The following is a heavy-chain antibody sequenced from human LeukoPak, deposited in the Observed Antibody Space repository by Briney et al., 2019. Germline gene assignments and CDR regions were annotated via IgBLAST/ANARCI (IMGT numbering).Heavy chain of an antibody. D-gene: IGHD3-10*01. CDR1: GYTFPAYH. Sequence: ASVQVSETASGYTFPAYHMHWVRQAPGQGLAWMGWINPNSGGTNYAQKFQGRFTMTRDTSISTAYMELSRLRSDDTAVYYCATLLSALETKPWGQGTQVTVSS. CDR2: INPNSGGT. CDR3: ATLLSALETKP. J-gene: IGHJ5*02. V-gene: IGHV1-2*02.